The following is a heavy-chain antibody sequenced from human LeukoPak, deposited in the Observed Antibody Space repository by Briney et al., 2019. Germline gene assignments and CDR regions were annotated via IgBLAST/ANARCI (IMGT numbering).Heavy chain of an antibody. D-gene: IGHD2-2*01. CDR3: ARGYQLGSYLWFDP. V-gene: IGHV4-31*03. CDR2: INHSGST. Sequence: ASETLSHTCTVSGGSISSGGYYWSWIRQHPGKGLEWIGEINHSGSTNYNPSLKSRVTISVDTSKNQFSLKLSSVTAADTAVYYCARGYQLGSYLWFDPWGQGTLVTVSS. CDR1: GGSISSGGYY. J-gene: IGHJ5*02.